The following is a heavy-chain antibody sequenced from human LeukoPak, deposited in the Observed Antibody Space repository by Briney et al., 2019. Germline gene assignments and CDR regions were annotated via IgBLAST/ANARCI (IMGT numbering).Heavy chain of an antibody. D-gene: IGHD3-22*01. CDR2: IYYSGST. CDR3: ASTYYYDSSGYYRLRHYYGMDV. V-gene: IGHV4-39*01. CDR1: GGSISSSSYY. Sequence: SETLSLTCTVSGGSISSSSYYWGWIRQPPGKGLEWIGSIYYSGSTYYNPSLKSRVTISVDTSKNQFSLKLSSVTAADTAVYYCASTYYYDSSGYYRLRHYYGMDVWGQGTTVTVSS. J-gene: IGHJ6*02.